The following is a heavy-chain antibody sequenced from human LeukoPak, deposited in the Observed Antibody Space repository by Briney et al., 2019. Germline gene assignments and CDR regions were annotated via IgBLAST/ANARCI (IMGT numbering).Heavy chain of an antibody. CDR3: ARDSQWELPGGYYYYYMDV. V-gene: IGHV4-61*01. CDR1: GGSVSNGSYY. CDR2: IYYSGST. D-gene: IGHD1-26*01. J-gene: IGHJ6*03. Sequence: SETLSLTCTVSGGSVSNGSYYWSWIRQPPGKGLEWIGYIYYSGSTNYNPSLKSRVTISVDTSKNQFSLKLSSVTAADTAVYYCARDSQWELPGGYYYYYMDVWGKGTTVTVSS.